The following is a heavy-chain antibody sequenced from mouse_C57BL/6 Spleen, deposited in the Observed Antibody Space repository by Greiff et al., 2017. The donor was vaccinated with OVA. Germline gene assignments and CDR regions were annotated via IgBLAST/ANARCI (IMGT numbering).Heavy chain of an antibody. CDR3: ARNCGYAMDY. V-gene: IGHV1-55*01. D-gene: IGHD4-1*01. CDR2: IYPGSGST. CDR1: GYTFTSYW. Sequence: QVQLQQPGAELVKPGASVKMSCKASGYTFTSYWITWVKQRPGQGLEWIGDIYPGSGSTNYNEKFKSKATLTVDKSSSTAYMQLSSLTSEDSAVYYCARNCGYAMDYWGQGTSVTVSS. J-gene: IGHJ4*01.